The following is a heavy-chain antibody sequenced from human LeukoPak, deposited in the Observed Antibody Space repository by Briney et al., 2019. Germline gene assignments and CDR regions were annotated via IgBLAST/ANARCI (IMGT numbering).Heavy chain of an antibody. Sequence: SETLSLTCTVSGGSISSYYWSWIRQPPGKGLEWIGYIYYSGSTNYNPSLKSRVTISVDTSKNQFSLKLSSATAADTAVYYCARDLATNWFDPWGQGTLVTVSS. V-gene: IGHV4-59*01. CDR2: IYYSGST. J-gene: IGHJ5*02. CDR1: GGSISSYY. CDR3: ARDLATNWFDP.